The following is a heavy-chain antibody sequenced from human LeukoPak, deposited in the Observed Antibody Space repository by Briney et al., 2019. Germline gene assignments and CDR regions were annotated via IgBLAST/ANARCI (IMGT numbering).Heavy chain of an antibody. CDR3: ARERLGGSYYRPVEY. Sequence: PSATLSLTCTLSGSSISIYYWGWIRQAPGKGREWIWSIYYSGNTYYNSSLKSRVTISLDTSKNQFSLKLSSVSAEDTALYYCARERLGGSYYRPVEYWGQGTLVTVSS. CDR2: IYYSGNT. D-gene: IGHD1-26*01. J-gene: IGHJ4*02. CDR1: GSSISIYY. V-gene: IGHV4-39*07.